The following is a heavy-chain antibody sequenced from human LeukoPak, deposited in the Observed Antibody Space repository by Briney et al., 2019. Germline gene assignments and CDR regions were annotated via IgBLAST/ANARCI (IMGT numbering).Heavy chain of an antibody. CDR1: GGTFSSYA. V-gene: IGHV1-69*05. J-gene: IGHJ6*03. Sequence: VKVSCKASGGTFSSYAISWVRQAPGQGLEWMGGIIPIFGTANYAQKFQGRVTITTDESTSTAYMELSSLRSEDTAVYYCARLGRDGYNSRYYYYMDVWGKGTTVTVSS. CDR3: ARLGRDGYNSRYYYYMDV. CDR2: IIPIFGTA. D-gene: IGHD5-24*01.